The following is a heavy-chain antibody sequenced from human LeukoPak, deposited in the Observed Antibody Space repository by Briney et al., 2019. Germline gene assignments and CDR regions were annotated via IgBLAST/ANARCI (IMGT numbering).Heavy chain of an antibody. J-gene: IGHJ3*02. CDR3: VRDFSPYRGGDCYFDAFDI. Sequence: PGGSLRLSCAASGFTFSSYWMTWVRQVPGKGLEWVSNINRDGSVIHYMDSVKGRFTISRDNAKNSLYLQMNSLRAEDTAVYYCVRDFSPYRGGDCYFDAFDIWGQGTVVTVSS. CDR2: INRDGSVI. D-gene: IGHD2-21*01. CDR1: GFTFSSYW. V-gene: IGHV3-7*01.